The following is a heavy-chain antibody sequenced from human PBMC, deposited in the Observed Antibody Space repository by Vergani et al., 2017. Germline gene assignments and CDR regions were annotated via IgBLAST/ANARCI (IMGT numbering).Heavy chain of an antibody. V-gene: IGHV1-58*01. CDR3: AAVGRDGYKPISAGFDY. D-gene: IGHD5-24*01. J-gene: IGHJ4*02. Sequence: QMQLVQSGPEVKKPGTSVKVSCKASGFTFTSSAVQWVRQARGQRLEWIGWIVVGSGNTNYAQKFQERVTITRDMSTSTAYMELSSLRSEDTAVYYCAAVGRDGYKPISAGFDYWGQGTLVTVSS. CDR2: IVVGSGNT. CDR1: GFTFTSSA.